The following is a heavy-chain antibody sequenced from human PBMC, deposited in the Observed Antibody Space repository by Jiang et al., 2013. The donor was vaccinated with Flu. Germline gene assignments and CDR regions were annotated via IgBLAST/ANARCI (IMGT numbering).Heavy chain of an antibody. J-gene: IGHJ4*02. Sequence: KPTQTLTLTCTFSGFSLTTSEMCVSWIRQPPGRALEWLARIDWDDDKNYSPYLETRLTISKDTSKNQVVLTMTNVDPVDTATYYCARTFYGDYGIYFDYVGQGILVTVSS. V-gene: IGHV2-70*11. CDR2: IDWDDDK. CDR3: ARTFYGDYGIYFDY. D-gene: IGHD4-17*01. CDR1: GFSLTTSEMC.